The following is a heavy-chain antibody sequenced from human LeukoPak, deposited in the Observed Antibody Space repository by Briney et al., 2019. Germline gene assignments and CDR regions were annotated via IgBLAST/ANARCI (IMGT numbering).Heavy chain of an antibody. CDR3: ARDLSEMTTVGWFDP. CDR1: GYTFTSYY. Sequence: GASVKVSCKASGYTFTSYYMHWVRQAPGQGLEWMGIINPSGGSTSYAQKFQGRVTMTRDTSTSTVYMELSSLRSEDTAVYYCARDLSEMTTVGWFDPWGQGTLVTVSS. J-gene: IGHJ5*02. V-gene: IGHV1-46*01. CDR2: INPSGGST. D-gene: IGHD4-11*01.